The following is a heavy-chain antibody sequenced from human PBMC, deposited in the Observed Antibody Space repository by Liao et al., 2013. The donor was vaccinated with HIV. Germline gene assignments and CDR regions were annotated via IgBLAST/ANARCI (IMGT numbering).Heavy chain of an antibody. V-gene: IGHV4-61*02. CDR3: VRFPVEYSRSSIDY. CDR2: IYSTGST. CDR1: GASTSSADFY. D-gene: IGHD6-6*01. Sequence: QVQLRESGPGVVKYSETLSLTCTVSGASTSSADFYWTWIRQPAGKGLEWIGRIYSTGSTNYSPSLKSRVSISVDSSTNRFSLLMTSVTAADTAVYFCVRFPVEYSRSSIDYWGQGTLVSVSS. J-gene: IGHJ4*02.